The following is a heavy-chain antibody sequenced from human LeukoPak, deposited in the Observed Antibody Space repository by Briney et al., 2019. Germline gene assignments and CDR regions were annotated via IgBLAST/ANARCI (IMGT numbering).Heavy chain of an antibody. Sequence: SGGSLRLSCAASGFTFSNYGMSWVRQAPGKGLEWVSAISGSGGSTYYADSVKGRFSISRDNSKNTLYLQMNSLRAEDTAVYYCAKSHHVTAIDYWGQGTLVTVSS. V-gene: IGHV3-23*01. J-gene: IGHJ4*02. CDR3: AKSHHVTAIDY. D-gene: IGHD2-21*02. CDR1: GFTFSNYG. CDR2: ISGSGGST.